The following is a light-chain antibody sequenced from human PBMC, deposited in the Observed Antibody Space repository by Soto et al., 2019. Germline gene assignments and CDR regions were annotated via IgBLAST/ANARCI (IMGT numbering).Light chain of an antibody. J-gene: IGKJ3*01. CDR1: QSISSY. CDR3: QQSYSTPRVT. Sequence: DIQMTQSPSSLSASVGDRVTITCRASQSISSYLNWYQQKPGKAPKLLIYAASSLQSGVPSRFSGSGSGTDFTLTISSLQLEDFATYYCQQSYSTPRVTLGPGTKVDIK. V-gene: IGKV1-39*01. CDR2: AAS.